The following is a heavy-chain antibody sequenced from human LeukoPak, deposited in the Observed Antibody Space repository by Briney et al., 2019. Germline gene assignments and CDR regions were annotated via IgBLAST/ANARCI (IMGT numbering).Heavy chain of an antibody. Sequence: NSSETLSLTCTVSGGSISSYYWNWIRQPPGKGLEWIGYIYYSGSTNYNPSLKSRVTISVDTSKNQFSLKLRSVTAADTAVYYCARVTGYVIEDYFDYWGQGTLVTVSS. D-gene: IGHD3-22*01. V-gene: IGHV4-59*01. CDR1: GGSISSYY. CDR2: IYYSGST. CDR3: ARVTGYVIEDYFDY. J-gene: IGHJ4*02.